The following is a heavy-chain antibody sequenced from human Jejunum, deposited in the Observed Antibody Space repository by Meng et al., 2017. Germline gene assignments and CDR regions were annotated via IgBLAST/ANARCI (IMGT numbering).Heavy chain of an antibody. Sequence: SETLSLTCTVSGFSINTNYYWGWIRQPPGKGLEWIGNFHHSGTTNYNPSLKSRVTISVDTSKNQFSLKLNTVSAADTAVYYCTTASVWYSGGYWGQGTLVTVSS. V-gene: IGHV4-38-2*02. D-gene: IGHD1-26*01. CDR2: FHHSGTT. CDR1: GFSINTNYY. J-gene: IGHJ4*02. CDR3: TTASVWYSGGY.